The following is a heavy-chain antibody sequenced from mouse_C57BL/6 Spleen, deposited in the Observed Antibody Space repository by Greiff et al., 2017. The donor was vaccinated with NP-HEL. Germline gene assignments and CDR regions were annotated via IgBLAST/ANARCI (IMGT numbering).Heavy chain of an antibody. V-gene: IGHV1-62-2*01. CDR2: FYPGSGSI. J-gene: IGHJ4*01. CDR1: GYTFTEYT. D-gene: IGHD1-1*01. Sequence: LEESGAELVKPGASVKLSCKASGYTFTEYTIHWVKQRSGQGLEWIGWFYPGSGSIKYNEKFKDKATLTADKSSSTVYMELSRLTSEDSAVYFCARHDLDYYGSSYAMDYWGQGTSVTVSS. CDR3: ARHDLDYYGSSYAMDY.